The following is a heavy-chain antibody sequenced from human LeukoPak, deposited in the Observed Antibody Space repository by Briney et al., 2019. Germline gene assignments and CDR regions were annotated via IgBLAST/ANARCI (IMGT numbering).Heavy chain of an antibody. Sequence: PSETLSLTCAVSGYSISIGYYWGWIRQPPGKGLERIGSIYHSGSTYYNPSLKSRVTISVDTSKNQFSLKLSSVTAADTAVYYCARHWGGSTSHFDYWGQGTLVTVSS. CDR3: ARHWGGSTSHFDY. D-gene: IGHD2-2*01. CDR1: GYSISIGYY. V-gene: IGHV4-38-2*01. J-gene: IGHJ4*02. CDR2: IYHSGST.